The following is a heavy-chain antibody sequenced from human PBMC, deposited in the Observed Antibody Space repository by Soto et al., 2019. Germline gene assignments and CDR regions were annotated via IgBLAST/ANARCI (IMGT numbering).Heavy chain of an antibody. J-gene: IGHJ4*02. V-gene: IGHV2-5*02. CDR1: GFSLTTTGVG. CDR3: TKVFRSGSWGWYFHS. D-gene: IGHD1-26*01. Sequence: QITLRESGPSLVKPTETLTLTCTFSGFSLTTTGVGVGWIRQPPGKALEWLAVVFWDGGERYSPSLKSRVTITQDTFKTQVVFTMTNMDPSDTATYYCTKVFRSGSWGWYFHSWGQGTLVTVSS. CDR2: VFWDGGE.